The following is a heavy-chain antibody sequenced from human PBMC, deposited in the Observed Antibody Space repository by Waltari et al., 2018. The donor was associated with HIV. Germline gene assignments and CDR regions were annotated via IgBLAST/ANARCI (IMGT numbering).Heavy chain of an antibody. V-gene: IGHV4-4*02. CDR3: ARVASLTGYYKALDY. CDR1: GGSISSSNW. J-gene: IGHJ4*02. CDR2: IYHSGST. D-gene: IGHD3-9*01. Sequence: QVQLQDSGPGLVKPSGTLSLTCVVSGGSISSSNWWSWVRQPPGKGVEWIGVIYHSGSTNCNPSLKSRVTISVDKSKDKFTLKLRSVTAADTAVYFCARVASLTGYYKALDYWGQGTLVTVSS.